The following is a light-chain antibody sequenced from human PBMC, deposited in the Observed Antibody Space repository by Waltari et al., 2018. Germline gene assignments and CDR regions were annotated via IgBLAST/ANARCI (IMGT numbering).Light chain of an antibody. V-gene: IGKV1-5*03. CDR2: KES. J-gene: IGKJ4*01. Sequence: DIQMTQSPSTLSASVGDSVTITCRASQSIGTWLAWYQPQPGQAPKTLIYKESSLESAVPSRFSGSGSVTEFTLTISSLQPDDFATYYCQQYNSFPLTFGGGTKVEIK. CDR1: QSIGTW. CDR3: QQYNSFPLT.